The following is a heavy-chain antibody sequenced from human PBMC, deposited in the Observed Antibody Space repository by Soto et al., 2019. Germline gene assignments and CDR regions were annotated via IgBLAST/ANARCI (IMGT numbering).Heavy chain of an antibody. V-gene: IGHV1-2*04. J-gene: IGHJ6*02. CDR2: INPNSGGT. Sequence: ASVKVSCKASGYTFTGYYMHWVRQAPGQGLEWMGWINPNSGGTNYAQKFQGWVTMTRDTSISTAYMELSRLRSDDTAVYYCARDDRYDSSGYYFSAYYYGMDVRAQGTTVPVSS. D-gene: IGHD3-22*01. CDR3: ARDDRYDSSGYYFSAYYYGMDV. CDR1: GYTFTGYY.